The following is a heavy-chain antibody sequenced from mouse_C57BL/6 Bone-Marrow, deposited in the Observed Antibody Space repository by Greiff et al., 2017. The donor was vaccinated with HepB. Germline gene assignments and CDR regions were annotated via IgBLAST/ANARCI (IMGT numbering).Heavy chain of an antibody. CDR1: GYTFTSYW. J-gene: IGHJ1*03. V-gene: IGHV1-64*01. CDR2: IHPNSGST. D-gene: IGHD1-1*01. Sequence: VQLQQPGAELVKPGASVKLSCKASGYTFTSYWMHWVKQRPGQGLEWIGMIHPNSGSTNYNEKFKSKATLTVDKASSTAYMQLSSLTSEDSAVYYCARLRFYWYVDVWGTGTTVTVSS. CDR3: ARLRFYWYVDV.